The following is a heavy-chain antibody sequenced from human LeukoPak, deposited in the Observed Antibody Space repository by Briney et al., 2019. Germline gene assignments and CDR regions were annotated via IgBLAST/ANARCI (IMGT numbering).Heavy chain of an antibody. J-gene: IGHJ4*02. CDR3: ARDTHSSSWGPFDY. D-gene: IGHD6-13*01. V-gene: IGHV3-30-3*01. Sequence: GRSLRLSCAASGFTFSSYAMHWVRQAPGKGLEWVAVISYDGSNKYYADSVKGRFTISRDNSKNTLYLQMNSLRAEDTAVYYCARDTHSSSWGPFDYWGQGTLVTVSS. CDR1: GFTFSSYA. CDR2: ISYDGSNK.